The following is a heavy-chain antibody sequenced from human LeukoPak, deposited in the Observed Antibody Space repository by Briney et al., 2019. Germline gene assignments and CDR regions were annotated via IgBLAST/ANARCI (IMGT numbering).Heavy chain of an antibody. CDR1: GFTISSNS. D-gene: IGHD1-14*01. CDR3: ARMRRVGKEDAFDI. J-gene: IGHJ3*02. CDR2: ISSSSSYI. V-gene: IGHV3-21*01. Sequence: PGGSLRLSCAASGFTISSNSMNWVRQAPGKGLEWVSSISSSSSYIYYADSVKGRFTISRDNAKNSLYLQMNSLRAEDTAVYYCARMRRVGKEDAFDIWGQGTMVTVSS.